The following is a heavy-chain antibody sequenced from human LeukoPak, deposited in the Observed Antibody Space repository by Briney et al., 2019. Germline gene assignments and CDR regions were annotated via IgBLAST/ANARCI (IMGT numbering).Heavy chain of an antibody. CDR2: IYYSGST. J-gene: IGHJ4*02. D-gene: IGHD2-15*01. V-gene: IGHV4-59*01. Sequence: PSETLSLTCTVSGGSISSYYWSWIRQPPGKGLEWIGYIYYSGSTNYNPSLKSRVTISVDTSKNQFSLKLSSVTAADTAVYYCARLGYCRGGSCYTKGVDYWGQGTLVTVSS. CDR1: GGSISSYY. CDR3: ARLGYCRGGSCYTKGVDY.